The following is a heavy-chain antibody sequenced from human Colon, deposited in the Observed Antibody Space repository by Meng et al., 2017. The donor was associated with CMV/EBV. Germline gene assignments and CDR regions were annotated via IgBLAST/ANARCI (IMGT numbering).Heavy chain of an antibody. CDR3: ARSGGGTVTRDYYYYYGMDV. CDR1: GFTFSTYW. D-gene: IGHD4-11*01. Sequence: GESLKISCAASGFTFSTYWMTWVRQAPGKGLEWISYISNSGSTIYYADSVKGRFTISRDNAKNSLYLQMNSLRAEDTAVYYCARSGGGTVTRDYYYYYGMDVWGQGTTVTVSS. CDR2: ISNSGSTI. V-gene: IGHV3-48*04. J-gene: IGHJ6*02.